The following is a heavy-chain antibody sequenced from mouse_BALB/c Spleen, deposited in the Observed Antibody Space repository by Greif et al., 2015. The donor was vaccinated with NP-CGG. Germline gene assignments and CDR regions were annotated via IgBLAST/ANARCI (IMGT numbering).Heavy chain of an antibody. CDR2: ISSGGSYT. CDR3: ARVLWYAMDY. CDR1: GFTFRSYA. Sequence: EVKLVESGGGLVKPGGSLKLSCAASGFTFRSYAMSWVRQSPERRLEWVAEISSGGSYTYYPDTVTGRFTISRDNAKNTLCLEMSSLRSEDTAMYYCARVLWYAMDYWGQGTSVTVSS. J-gene: IGHJ4*01. V-gene: IGHV5-9-4*01. D-gene: IGHD1-1*02.